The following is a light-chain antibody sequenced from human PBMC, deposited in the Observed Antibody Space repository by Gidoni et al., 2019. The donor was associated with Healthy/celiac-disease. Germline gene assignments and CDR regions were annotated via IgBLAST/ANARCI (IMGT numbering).Light chain of an antibody. V-gene: IGLV2-8*01. J-gene: IGLJ1*01. CDR3: SSYAGSNNYV. Sequence: QSALPQPPSASGSPGPSVTISCTRTSSDVGGYNYVSWYQQHPGKAPRLMSYEVSKRPSGVPDRFSGSKSGNTAALTVSGLQAEDEADYYCSSYAGSNNYVFGTGTKVTVL. CDR2: EVS. CDR1: SSDVGGYNY.